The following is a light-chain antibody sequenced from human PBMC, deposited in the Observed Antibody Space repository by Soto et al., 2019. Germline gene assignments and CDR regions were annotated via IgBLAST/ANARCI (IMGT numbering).Light chain of an antibody. CDR1: QSVSSSN. CDR2: GAS. J-gene: IGKJ5*01. CDR3: QQYGSSTPIT. V-gene: IGKV3-20*01. Sequence: PGERATLSCRASQSVSSSNFAWYQQKPGQAPRLLIYGASIRATGIPDRFSGSGSETDFTLTISRLEPEDFALYYCQQYGSSTPITFGQGTRLEIK.